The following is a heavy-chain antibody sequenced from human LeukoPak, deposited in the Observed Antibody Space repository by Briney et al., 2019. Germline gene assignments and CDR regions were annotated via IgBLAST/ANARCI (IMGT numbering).Heavy chain of an antibody. J-gene: IGHJ4*02. V-gene: IGHV1-18*01. CDR1: GYTFTSYG. CDR3: ARVCLYCSSTGLAFDY. CDR2: ISAYNGNT. Sequence: ASVKVSCKASGYTFTSYGISWVRQAPGQGGEGMGGISAYNGNTNYAQKLQGRVTMTTDTATSTAYMELRSLRSDDTAVYYCARVCLYCSSTGLAFDYWGQGTLVTVSS. D-gene: IGHD2-2*01.